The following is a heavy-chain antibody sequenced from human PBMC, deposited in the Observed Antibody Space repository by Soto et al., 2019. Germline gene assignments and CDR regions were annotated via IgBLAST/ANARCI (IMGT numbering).Heavy chain of an antibody. Sequence: PSETLSLTCNVSGGSISSSRSYWAWIRQPPGKGLEWIANIFYSGSTYYNPSLASRVTVSVDTSKNQFSLKLSSVTAADTAVYYCAREDYGALFYDYWGQGTLVTVSS. J-gene: IGHJ4*02. CDR3: AREDYGALFYDY. V-gene: IGHV4-39*01. CDR1: GGSISSSRSY. CDR2: IFYSGST. D-gene: IGHD4-17*01.